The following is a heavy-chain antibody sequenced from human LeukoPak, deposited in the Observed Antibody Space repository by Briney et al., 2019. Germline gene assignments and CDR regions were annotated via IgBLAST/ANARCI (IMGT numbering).Heavy chain of an antibody. J-gene: IGHJ4*02. V-gene: IGHV3-21*01. CDR1: GFTFSSYS. D-gene: IGHD5-18*01. Sequence: GGSLRLSCAASGFTFSSYSLNWVRQAPGKGLEWVSSISGSSSYIYYADSVKGRFTISRHNAKNSLYLQMNSLRAEDTAVYYCARMGYSYGLFDYWGQGTLVTVSS. CDR2: ISGSSSYI. CDR3: ARMGYSYGLFDY.